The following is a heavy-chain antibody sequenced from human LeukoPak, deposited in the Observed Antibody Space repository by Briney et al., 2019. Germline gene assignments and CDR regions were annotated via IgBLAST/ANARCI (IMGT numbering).Heavy chain of an antibody. CDR3: AKESSGWYVGYYFDY. J-gene: IGHJ4*02. V-gene: IGHV3-7*01. CDR2: IKFDGTAT. D-gene: IGHD6-19*01. CDR1: GFTFRSFW. Sequence: PGGSLRLSCSGFGFTFRSFWMGWVRQAPGKGLEWVANIKFDGTATNYVDSVRGRFTISRDNAKNTLYLQMNSLRAEDTAVYYCAKESSGWYVGYYFDYWGQGTLVTVSS.